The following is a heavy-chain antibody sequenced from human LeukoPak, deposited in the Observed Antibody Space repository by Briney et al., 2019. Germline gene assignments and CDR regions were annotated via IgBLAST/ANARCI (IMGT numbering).Heavy chain of an antibody. CDR2: INHSGST. D-gene: IGHD5-18*01. J-gene: IGHJ6*03. CDR3: ARVGGYSYGLIYYYYMDV. Sequence: PSETLSLTCAVYGGSFSGYYWSWIRQPPGKGLEWIGEINHSGSTNYNPSLKSRVTISVDTSKNQFSLKLSSVTAADTAVYYCARVGGYSYGLIYYYYMDVWGKGTTVTVSS. V-gene: IGHV4-34*01. CDR1: GGSFSGYY.